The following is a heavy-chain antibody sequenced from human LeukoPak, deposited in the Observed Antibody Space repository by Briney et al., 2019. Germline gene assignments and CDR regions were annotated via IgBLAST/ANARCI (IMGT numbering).Heavy chain of an antibody. CDR2: IHAGSGNT. CDR1: GYTFTNFA. Sequence: ASVKVSCTASGYTFTNFAIHWVRQAPGQRLDWMGWIHAGSGNTKYSQKFQGRVSITRDTSASTAYMELSSLRSEDTAVYYCARDRVRDGYNPGGDWGQGTLVTVSP. D-gene: IGHD5-24*01. V-gene: IGHV1-3*01. CDR3: ARDRVRDGYNPGGD. J-gene: IGHJ4*02.